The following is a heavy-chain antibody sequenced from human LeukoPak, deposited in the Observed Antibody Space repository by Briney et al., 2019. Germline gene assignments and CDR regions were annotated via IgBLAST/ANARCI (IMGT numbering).Heavy chain of an antibody. CDR3: ARDLEGYGGYVDH. J-gene: IGHJ4*02. V-gene: IGHV1-2*02. Sequence: ASVKVSCKASGYTFTGYYVHWVRQAPGQGLEWMGWINPNSGGTNYAQKFRGRVTMTRDTSISTAYMELSRLRSDDTAVYYCARDLEGYGGYVDHWGQGTLVTVSS. CDR1: GYTFTGYY. CDR2: INPNSGGT. D-gene: IGHD1-26*01.